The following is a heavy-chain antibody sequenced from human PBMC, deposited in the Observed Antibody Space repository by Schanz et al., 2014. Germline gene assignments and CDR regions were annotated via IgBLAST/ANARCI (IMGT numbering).Heavy chain of an antibody. D-gene: IGHD6-19*01. CDR1: GGSIRTYF. CDR2: IYYSGST. J-gene: IGHJ5*02. CDR3: ARQYSGWSRFDP. V-gene: IGHV4-59*08. Sequence: QVQLQESGPGLVKPSETLSLTCSVSGGSIRTYFWAWIRQPPGKGLEWIGFIYYSGSTNYNPSLKGRVTISVDMSKTQSPLNLTPVTAADTGVYYCARQYSGWSRFDPWGQGIRVTVSS.